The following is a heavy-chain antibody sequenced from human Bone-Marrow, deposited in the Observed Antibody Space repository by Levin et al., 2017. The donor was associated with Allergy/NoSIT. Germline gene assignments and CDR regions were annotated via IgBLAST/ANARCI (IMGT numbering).Heavy chain of an antibody. CDR2: IYYSGST. V-gene: IGHV4-31*03. J-gene: IGHJ4*02. CDR1: GASISGGGYH. CDR3: AREDGSTFDS. D-gene: IGHD2-2*03. Sequence: SQTLSLPCTVSGASISGGGYHWSWIRQHAGKGLEWIGYIYYSGSTYYNPSLKSRVMISVDTSKNQFSLKVSSTTAADTAVYYCAREDGSTFDSWGQGTLVTVSS.